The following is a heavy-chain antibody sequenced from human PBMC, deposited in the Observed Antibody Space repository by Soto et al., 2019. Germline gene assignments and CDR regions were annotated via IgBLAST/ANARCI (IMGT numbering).Heavy chain of an antibody. J-gene: IGHJ4*02. V-gene: IGHV4-59*01. CDR3: ARWGYDILTDGSGDYFDY. Sequence: SETKSVTCTVAGGSIIGYCWSWIRQQTGKGLEWIGYIYYSGSTNYNPSLKSRVTISVDTSKNQFSLKLSSVTAADTAVYYCARWGYDILTDGSGDYFDYWGQGTLVTVSS. CDR1: GGSIIGYC. D-gene: IGHD3-9*01. CDR2: IYYSGST.